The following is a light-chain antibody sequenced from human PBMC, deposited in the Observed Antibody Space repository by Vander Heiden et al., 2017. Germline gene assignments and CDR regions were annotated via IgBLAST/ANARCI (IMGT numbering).Light chain of an antibody. CDR2: SNN. J-gene: IGLJ1*01. CDR1: SSNIGSNY. V-gene: IGLV1-47*02. Sequence: QSVLPQPPSASGTPGQRVTISCSGSSSNIGSNYVYWYQQLPGTAPKLLIYSNNQRPSGVPDRFSGSKSGTSASLAISGLRSEDEADYYCAAWDDSSYVFGTGTKVTVL. CDR3: AAWDDSSYV.